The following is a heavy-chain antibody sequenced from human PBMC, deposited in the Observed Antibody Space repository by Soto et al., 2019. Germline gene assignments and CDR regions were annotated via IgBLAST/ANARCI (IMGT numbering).Heavy chain of an antibody. Sequence: GGSLRLSCAASGFTFSSYAMRWVRQAPGKGLEWVAVISYDGSNKYYADSVKGRFTISRDNSKNTLYLQMNSLRAEDTAVYYCARDKTYYYDSSGYYWFDYWGQGTLVTVSS. J-gene: IGHJ4*02. D-gene: IGHD3-22*01. CDR1: GFTFSSYA. CDR3: ARDKTYYYDSSGYYWFDY. CDR2: ISYDGSNK. V-gene: IGHV3-30-3*01.